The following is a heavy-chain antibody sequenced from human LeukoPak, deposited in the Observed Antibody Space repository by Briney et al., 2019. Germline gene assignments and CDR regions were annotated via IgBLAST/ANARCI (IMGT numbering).Heavy chain of an antibody. CDR3: ARDARFGELVDY. D-gene: IGHD3-10*01. Sequence: SETLSLTCAVYGGSFSGYYWSWIRQPPGKGPEWIGEINSSGSINYNPSLKSRVTIPVDMSKNQFSLKLTSVTAADTAMYYCARDARFGELVDYWGRGTLVTVSS. CDR2: INSSGSI. CDR1: GGSFSGYY. J-gene: IGHJ4*02. V-gene: IGHV4-34*01.